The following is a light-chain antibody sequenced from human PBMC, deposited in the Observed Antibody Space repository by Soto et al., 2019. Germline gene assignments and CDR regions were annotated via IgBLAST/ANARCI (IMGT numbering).Light chain of an antibody. V-gene: IGLV2-14*01. CDR3: CSYTTSSTRV. Sequence: QSVLTQPASVSGSPGQSIAISCTGSSSDVGFYNYISWYQQHPGKVPKPIIYEVTNRPSGVSNRFSGSKSGNTASLTISGLQAEDEADYYCCSYTTSSTRVFGTGTKVTVL. J-gene: IGLJ1*01. CDR2: EVT. CDR1: SSDVGFYNY.